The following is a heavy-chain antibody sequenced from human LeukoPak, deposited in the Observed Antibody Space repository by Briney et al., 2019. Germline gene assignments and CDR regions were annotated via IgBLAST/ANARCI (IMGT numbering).Heavy chain of an antibody. V-gene: IGHV4-30-2*01. CDR2: IYHTGSM. CDR1: GDSFSSGGYY. J-gene: IGHJ4*02. CDR3: ARVDFWSAF. Sequence: PSETLSLTCNVSGDSFSSGGYYWSWIRQPPGEGLEWIGYIYHTGSMYYNPSLKNRVTISVDTSKNQFSLKVNSVTAADTAVYYCARVDFWSAFWGQGTLVTVSS. D-gene: IGHD3-3*01.